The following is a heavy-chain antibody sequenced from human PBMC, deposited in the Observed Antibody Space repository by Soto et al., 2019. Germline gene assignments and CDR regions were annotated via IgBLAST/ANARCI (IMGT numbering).Heavy chain of an antibody. J-gene: IGHJ6*02. CDR1: GFTFSSYG. CDR2: IWYDGSNK. CDR3: ARDGEPRNWNSNGGIGDYYYYGMDV. D-gene: IGHD1-1*01. Sequence: QVQLVESGGGVVQPGRSLRLSCAASGFTFSSYGMHWVRQAPGKGLEWVAVIWYDGSNKYYADSVKGRFTISRDNSKNTLYLQMNSLRAEDTAVYYCARDGEPRNWNSNGGIGDYYYYGMDVWGQGTTVTVSS. V-gene: IGHV3-33*01.